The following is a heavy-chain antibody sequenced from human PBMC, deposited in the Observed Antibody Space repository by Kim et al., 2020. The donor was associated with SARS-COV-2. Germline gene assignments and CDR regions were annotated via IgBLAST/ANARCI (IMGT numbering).Heavy chain of an antibody. J-gene: IGHJ5*02. V-gene: IGHV5-51*01. D-gene: IGHD1-26*01. CDR3: ARRDLGPTHWLDP. Sequence: YNPSFQAQVTISADKSISTAYLQWSSLKASDTAMYYCARRDLGPTHWLDPWGQGTLVTVSS.